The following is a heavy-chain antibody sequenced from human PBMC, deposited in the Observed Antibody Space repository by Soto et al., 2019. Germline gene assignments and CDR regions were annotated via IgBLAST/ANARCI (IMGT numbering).Heavy chain of an antibody. CDR3: ARKPHTFDY. V-gene: IGHV2-5*02. CDR1: GFSLSTSGVS. Sequence: QITLKESGPTLVKPTQTLTLTCTCSGFSLSTSGVSVGWIRQPPGKALEWLALIYWDDDTRYSPSLKSRLTITKDTSKSQLVLTKTNVDPLDTATYYCARKPHTFDYWGQGTLVTVSS. CDR2: IYWDDDT. J-gene: IGHJ4*02.